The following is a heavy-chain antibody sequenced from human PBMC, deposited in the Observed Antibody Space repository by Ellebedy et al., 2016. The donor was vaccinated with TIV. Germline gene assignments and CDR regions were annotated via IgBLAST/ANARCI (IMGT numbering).Heavy chain of an antibody. J-gene: IGHJ5*02. Sequence: SETLSLTXTVSGGSVSSGSSYWSWIRQPPGKGLEWIGYIYYSGSTNYNPSLKSRVTISVDTSKNQFSLKLSSVTAADTAVYYCARTYSSGWYDWFDPWGQGTLVTVSS. CDR3: ARTYSSGWYDWFDP. V-gene: IGHV4-61*01. D-gene: IGHD6-19*01. CDR2: IYYSGST. CDR1: GGSVSSGSSY.